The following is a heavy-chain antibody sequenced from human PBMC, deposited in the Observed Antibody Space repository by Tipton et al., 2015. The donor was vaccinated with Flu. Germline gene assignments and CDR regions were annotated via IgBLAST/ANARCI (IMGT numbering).Heavy chain of an antibody. CDR1: GGSITSGVYY. CDR3: ARDGDSICSSGRCFDY. Sequence: TLSLTCTVSGGSITSGVYYWSWIRQSAGKGLEWIGRISGSGSGGANYNPSLRSRVTMSRDTSKNEFSLKLTSVTAADTAVYYCARDGDSICSSGRCFDYWGRGIVVTVTS. D-gene: IGHD2-15*01. V-gene: IGHV4-61*02. J-gene: IGHJ4*02. CDR2: ISGSGSGGA.